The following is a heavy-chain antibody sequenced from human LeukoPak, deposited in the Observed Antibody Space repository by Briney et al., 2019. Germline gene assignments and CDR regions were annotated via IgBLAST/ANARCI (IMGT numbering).Heavy chain of an antibody. D-gene: IGHD3-10*01. J-gene: IGHJ3*01. CDR3: SRVMIDFLSDV. V-gene: IGHV4-34*01. CDR1: GGSFSGYY. Sequence: SETLSLTCAVYGGSFSGYYWSWIRHPPGKGLEWIGDINRSGSTIYNPSLKSRVTISVDTSKNQFSLKLSPVTAAGTAVYCFSRVMIDFLSDVWRQGTMLTVSS. CDR2: INRSGST.